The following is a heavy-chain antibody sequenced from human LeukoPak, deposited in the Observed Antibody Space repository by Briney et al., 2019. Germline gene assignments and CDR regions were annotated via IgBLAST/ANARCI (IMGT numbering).Heavy chain of an antibody. CDR3: APVVTAEP. V-gene: IGHV3-21*01. CDR1: GFTFSSYW. J-gene: IGHJ4*02. CDR2: ISSSSSYI. Sequence: GGSLRLSCAASGFTFSSYWMHWVRQAPGKGLEWVSSISSSSSYIYYADSVKGRFTISRDNAKNSLYLQMNSLRAEDTAVYYCAPVVTAEPWGQGTLVTVSS. D-gene: IGHD2-21*02.